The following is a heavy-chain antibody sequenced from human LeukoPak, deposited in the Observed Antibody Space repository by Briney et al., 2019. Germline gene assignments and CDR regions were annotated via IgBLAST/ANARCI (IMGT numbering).Heavy chain of an antibody. V-gene: IGHV4-39*01. CDR1: GGSISSSSYY. D-gene: IGHD3-22*01. CDR3: ARHSWGSGYYYPTGVDY. J-gene: IGHJ4*02. Sequence: SETLSLTCTVSGGSISSSSYYWGWMRQPPGKVLEWIGEINHSGSTNYNPSLKSRVTISVDTSKNQFSLKLSSVTAADTAVYYCARHSWGSGYYYPTGVDYWGQGTLVTVSS. CDR2: INHSGST.